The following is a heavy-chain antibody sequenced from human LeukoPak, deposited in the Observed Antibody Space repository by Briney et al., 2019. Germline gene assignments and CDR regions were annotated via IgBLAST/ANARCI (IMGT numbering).Heavy chain of an antibody. D-gene: IGHD1-26*01. CDR3: RRATGNRAGAYVDY. Sequence: GGSLRLSCAASGFTFSIYAISWVRQAPGKGLEWVSAISGSGATTYYADSVKGRFTISRDNSKNTFYLQMNSLRAEDTAVYYCRRATGNRAGAYVDYWGQGALVTVSS. CDR2: ISGSGATT. V-gene: IGHV3-23*01. CDR1: GFTFSIYA. J-gene: IGHJ4*02.